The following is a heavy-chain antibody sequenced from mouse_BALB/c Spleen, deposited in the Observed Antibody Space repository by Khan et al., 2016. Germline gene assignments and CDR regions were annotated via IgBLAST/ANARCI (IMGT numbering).Heavy chain of an antibody. V-gene: IGHV1S136*01. CDR1: GFTFISYV. CDR3: SRSCNLAMDY. Sequence: VQLQQSGPELVKPGASVKMSCKASGFTFISYVMHWVQQKPGQGLEWIGYINPFNDGTNYNENFKGKATLTSDKYSSTAYMDLSSLTSEDSAVYYCSRSCNLAMDYWGQGTSVTVSS. D-gene: IGHD2-1*01. CDR2: INPFNDGT. J-gene: IGHJ4*01.